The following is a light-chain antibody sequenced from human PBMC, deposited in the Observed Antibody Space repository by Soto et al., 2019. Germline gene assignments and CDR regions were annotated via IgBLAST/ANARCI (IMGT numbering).Light chain of an antibody. Sequence: DIQMTQSPSTLSASVGDRVTITCRASQSISSWLAWYQQKPVKAPKLLIYDASSLESGVPSRFSGSGSGTEFTITISSLQPDDFATYYFQQYNSYSPYTFGQGTKLEIK. J-gene: IGKJ2*01. CDR2: DAS. CDR1: QSISSW. CDR3: QQYNSYSPYT. V-gene: IGKV1-5*01.